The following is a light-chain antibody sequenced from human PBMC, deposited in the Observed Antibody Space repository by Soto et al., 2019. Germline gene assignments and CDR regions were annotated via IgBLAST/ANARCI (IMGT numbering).Light chain of an antibody. J-gene: IGKJ2*01. V-gene: IGKV3-20*01. CDR1: QSVSSSY. Sequence: EIVLTQSPGTLSLSPGERATLSCRASQSVSSSYLAWYQQNPGQAPRLLIYGASSRATGIPDRFSGSGSGTNFTLTISRLQPEDFAVYYCQQYRSPPSYTFGQGTKLEIK. CDR3: QQYRSPPSYT. CDR2: GAS.